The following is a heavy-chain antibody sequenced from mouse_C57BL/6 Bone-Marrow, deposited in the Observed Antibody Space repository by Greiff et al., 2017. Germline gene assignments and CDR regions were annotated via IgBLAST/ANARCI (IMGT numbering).Heavy chain of an antibody. D-gene: IGHD1-1*01. CDR3: ARLRYYGSHDY. J-gene: IGHJ2*01. V-gene: IGHV1-69*01. Sequence: QVQLQQPGAELVMPGASVKLSCKASGYTFTSYWMHWVKQRPGQGLEWIGEIDPSDSYTNYNQKFKGKSTLTVDKSSSTDYMQLSSLTSEDSAVYYCARLRYYGSHDYWGQGTTLTVSS. CDR1: GYTFTSYW. CDR2: IDPSDSYT.